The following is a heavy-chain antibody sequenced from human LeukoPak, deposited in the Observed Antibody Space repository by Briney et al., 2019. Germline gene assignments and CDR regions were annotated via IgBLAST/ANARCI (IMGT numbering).Heavy chain of an antibody. CDR3: ASREDSYGYFDY. CDR2: ISAYNGNT. Sequence: ASVKVSCKASGYTFTSYGISWVRQAPGQGLEWMGWISAYNGNTNYAQKLQGRVTMTTDTSTSTAYMELRSLRSDDTAVYYCASREDSYGYFDYWGQGTLVTVSS. V-gene: IGHV1-18*01. CDR1: GYTFTSYG. D-gene: IGHD5-18*01. J-gene: IGHJ4*02.